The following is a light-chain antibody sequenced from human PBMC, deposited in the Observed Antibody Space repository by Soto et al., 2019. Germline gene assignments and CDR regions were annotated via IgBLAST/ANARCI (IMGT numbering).Light chain of an antibody. CDR1: QSVRNY. CDR3: QPRSNSPPWT. V-gene: IGKV3-11*01. J-gene: IGKJ3*01. Sequence: EIVLTQSPATVSVSPGESATLSCRASQSVRNYLAWYQQKPGQAPRLLIFDASNRAPGMPSRFSGSGSATYFPLTLSSLDSEDFAVYYCQPRSNSPPWTFGHGTRVDL. CDR2: DAS.